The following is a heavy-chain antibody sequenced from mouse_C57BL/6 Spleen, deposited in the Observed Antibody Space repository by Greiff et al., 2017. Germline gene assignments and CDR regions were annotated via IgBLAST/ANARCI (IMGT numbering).Heavy chain of an antibody. D-gene: IGHD2-4*01. J-gene: IGHJ2*01. CDR2: ISYDGSN. CDR1: GYSITSGYY. Sequence: EVQLVESGPGLVKPSQSLSLTCSVTGYSITSGYYWNWIRQFPGNKLEWMGYISYDGSNNYNPSLKNRISITRDTSKNQFFLKLNSVTTEDTATYYCARVAPYDYDEGFDYWGQGTTLTVSS. V-gene: IGHV3-6*01. CDR3: ARVAPYDYDEGFDY.